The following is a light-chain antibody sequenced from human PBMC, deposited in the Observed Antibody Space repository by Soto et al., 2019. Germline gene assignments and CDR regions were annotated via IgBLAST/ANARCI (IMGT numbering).Light chain of an antibody. V-gene: IGKV3-20*01. CDR2: GAS. CDR1: PSVSSSY. J-gene: IGKJ1*01. CDR3: QQYGSSPWT. Sequence: EIVLTQSACTLSWSPGERATLSWRASPSVSSSYLAWYQQKPGQAPRLLIYGASSRATGIPDRFSGSGSGTDFTLTISRLEPEDFSVYYCQQYGSSPWTFGQGTKVDIK.